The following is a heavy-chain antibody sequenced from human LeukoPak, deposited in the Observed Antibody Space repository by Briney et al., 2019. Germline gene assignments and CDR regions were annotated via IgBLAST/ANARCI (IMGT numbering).Heavy chain of an antibody. D-gene: IGHD6-13*01. CDR3: ARDPPYSSSPNWFDP. J-gene: IGHJ5*02. CDR2: ISAYNGNT. V-gene: IGHV1-18*01. Sequence: GASLKVSCKASGYTFTSYGISWVRQAPGQGLEWMGWISAYNGNTNYAQKLQGRVTMTTDTSTSTAYLELRSLRSVDTSVYYCARDPPYSSSPNWFDPWGQGTLVTVSS. CDR1: GYTFTSYG.